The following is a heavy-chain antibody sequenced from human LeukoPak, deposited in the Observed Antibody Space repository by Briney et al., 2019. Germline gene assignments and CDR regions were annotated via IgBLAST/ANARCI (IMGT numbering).Heavy chain of an antibody. CDR3: ARSSVLGGNNWFDP. D-gene: IGHD3-16*01. CDR1: GGTFSSYA. J-gene: IGHJ5*02. CDR2: IIPIFGTA. Sequence: SVKVSCKASGGTFSSYAISRVRQAPGQGLEWMGGIIPIFGTANYAQKFQGRVTITTDESTSTAYMELSSLRSEDTAVYYCARSSVLGGNNWFDPWGQGTLVTVSS. V-gene: IGHV1-69*05.